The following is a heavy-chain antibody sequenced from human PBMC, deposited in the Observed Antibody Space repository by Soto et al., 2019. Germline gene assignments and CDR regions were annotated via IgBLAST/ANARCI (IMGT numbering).Heavy chain of an antibody. V-gene: IGHV3-43*01. CDR1: GFRFDDYN. Sequence: RLSCAASGFRFDDYNIHWVRQAPGKGLEWVSLITWNGGNTYYADSVKGRFTISRDGTTESVSLQMTSLKREDTGLYYCARETLSFGSALDVWGQGTMVTVSS. D-gene: IGHD3-3*01. CDR2: ITWNGGNT. CDR3: ARETLSFGSALDV. J-gene: IGHJ6*02.